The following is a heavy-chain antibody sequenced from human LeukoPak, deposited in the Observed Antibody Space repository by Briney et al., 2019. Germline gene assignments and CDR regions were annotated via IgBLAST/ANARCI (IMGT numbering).Heavy chain of an antibody. CDR3: ASSIDY. CDR2: ISSSSSAI. J-gene: IGHJ4*02. V-gene: IGHV3-48*01. CDR1: GFSFSTSS. Sequence: GGSLRLSCAASGFSFSTSSMNWVRQAPGKGLEWISYISSSSSAIYYADSVKGRFAISRDNAKNSLYLQMNSLRAEDTAVYYCASSIDYWGQGTLVTVSS.